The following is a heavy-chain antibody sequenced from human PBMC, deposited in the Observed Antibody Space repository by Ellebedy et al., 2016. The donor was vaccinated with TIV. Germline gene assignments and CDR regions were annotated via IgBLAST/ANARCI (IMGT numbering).Heavy chain of an antibody. V-gene: IGHV3-48*04. CDR1: GFTFSNNS. Sequence: GESLKISCAASGFTFSNNSMNWVRQAPGKGLEWVSYISSTGTTIYYADSVKGRFNISRDNAKNALYLQMNSLTAEDTAVYYCASGAYDIWGQGTMVTVSS. CDR3: ASGAYDI. J-gene: IGHJ3*02. CDR2: ISSTGTTI.